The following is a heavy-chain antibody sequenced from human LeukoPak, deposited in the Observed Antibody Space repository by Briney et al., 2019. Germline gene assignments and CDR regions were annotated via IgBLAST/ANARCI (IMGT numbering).Heavy chain of an antibody. Sequence: ASVKVSCKASGFTFTSYYMHWVRQAPGQGLEWMGIINPSGGSASYAQKFQGRVTMTRDTSTSTVYMELSSLRSEDTAVYYCARGVAAAGSLDYWGQGTLVTVSS. CDR2: INPSGGSA. CDR3: ARGVAAAGSLDY. CDR1: GFTFTSYY. V-gene: IGHV1-46*03. J-gene: IGHJ4*02. D-gene: IGHD6-13*01.